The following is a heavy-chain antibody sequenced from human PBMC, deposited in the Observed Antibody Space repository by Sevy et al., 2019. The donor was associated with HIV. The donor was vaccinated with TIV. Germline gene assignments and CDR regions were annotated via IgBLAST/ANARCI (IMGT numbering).Heavy chain of an antibody. J-gene: IGHJ6*02. Sequence: GGSLRLSCAASGFTFSSYWMSWVRQAPGKGLEWVANIKQDGSEKYYVDSVKGRFTISRDNAKNSLYLQMNSLRAEDTAVYYCARDYRYYDFLGVYYYGMDVWGQGTTVTVSS. CDR3: ARDYRYYDFLGVYYYGMDV. V-gene: IGHV3-7*01. CDR1: GFTFSSYW. CDR2: IKQDGSEK. D-gene: IGHD3-3*01.